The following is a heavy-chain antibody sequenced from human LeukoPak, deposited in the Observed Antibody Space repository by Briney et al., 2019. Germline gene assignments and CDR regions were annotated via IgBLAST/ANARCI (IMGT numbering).Heavy chain of an antibody. Sequence: SETLSLTCAVSGGSISSGGYYWSWIRQHPGKGLEWIGYIYYSGSTYYNPSLKSRVTISVDTSKNQFSLKLSSVTAADTAVYYCARGTGDPHFDYWGQGTLVTVSS. CDR3: ARGTGDPHFDY. J-gene: IGHJ4*02. CDR1: GGSISSGGYY. V-gene: IGHV4-31*11. D-gene: IGHD7-27*01. CDR2: IYYSGST.